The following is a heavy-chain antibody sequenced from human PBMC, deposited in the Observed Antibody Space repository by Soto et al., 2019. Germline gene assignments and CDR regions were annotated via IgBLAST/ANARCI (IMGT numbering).Heavy chain of an antibody. J-gene: IGHJ3*02. CDR3: ARDDAFDNENGFDM. CDR1: GFPFSFYG. D-gene: IGHD3-3*02. CDR2: IVSDGSAI. Sequence: GGSLRLSCAVSGFPFSFYGFHWVRQPPGKGLEWLGVIVSDGSAIYHADSLEGRFFISRDNSKDILYLQMNSLRVEDTAVYYCARDDAFDNENGFDMWGQGTMVTVSS. V-gene: IGHV3-33*01.